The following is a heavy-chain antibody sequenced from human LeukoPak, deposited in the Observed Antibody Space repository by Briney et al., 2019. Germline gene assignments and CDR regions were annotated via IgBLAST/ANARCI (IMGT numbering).Heavy chain of an antibody. V-gene: IGHV1-8*03. Sequence: ASVKVSCKASGYTFTSYDINWVRQATGQGLEWMGWMNPNSGNTGYAQKFQGRVTITRNTPISTAYMELSSLRSEDTAVYYCARARRSYDYFDYWGQGTLVTVSS. CDR1: GYTFTSYD. CDR2: MNPNSGNT. CDR3: ARARRSYDYFDY. J-gene: IGHJ4*02. D-gene: IGHD1-14*01.